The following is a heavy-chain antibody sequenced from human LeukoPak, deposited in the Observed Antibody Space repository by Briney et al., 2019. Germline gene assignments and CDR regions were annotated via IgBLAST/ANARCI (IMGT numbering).Heavy chain of an antibody. J-gene: IGHJ4*02. CDR2: ISGSGDNS. CDR3: AKCLGDGTNYYFAH. V-gene: IGHV3-23*01. Sequence: PGASLRLSCAASGFTFSSYAMGWVRLAPGKGPEWVSLISGSGDNSYYADSVKGRFTISRDNSKNTLYLQMSSLRAEDTALYYCAKCLGDGTNYYFAHWGQGTLVTVSS. CDR1: GFTFSSYA. D-gene: IGHD4/OR15-4a*01.